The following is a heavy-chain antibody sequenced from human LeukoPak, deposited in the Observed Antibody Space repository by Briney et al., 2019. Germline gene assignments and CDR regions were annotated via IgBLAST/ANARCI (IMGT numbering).Heavy chain of an antibody. D-gene: IGHD6-13*01. J-gene: IGHJ4*02. CDR3: ARTDHSSRFYYFDY. V-gene: IGHV3-7*04. CDR1: GFTFSTYW. CDR2: IKQDGSEK. Sequence: GGPLRLSCAASGFTFSTYWMSWVRQAPGKRLEWVANIKQDGSEKYYVDSVKGRFTISRDNAKNSLYLQMNSLIVEDTAVYYCARTDHSSRFYYFDYWGQGTLVTVSS.